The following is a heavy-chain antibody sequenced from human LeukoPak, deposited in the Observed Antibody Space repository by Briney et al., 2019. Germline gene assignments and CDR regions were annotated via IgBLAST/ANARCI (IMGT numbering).Heavy chain of an antibody. CDR1: GFTFSSYG. V-gene: IGHV3-30*03. CDR2: ISYDGSNK. D-gene: IGHD3-22*01. CDR3: ARMYYHDSSDYYWAPDY. Sequence: GGSLRLSCAASGFTFSSYGMHWVRQAPGKGLEWVAVISYDGSNKYYADSVKGRFTISRDNSKNTLYLQMNSLRAEDTAVYYCARMYYHDSSDYYWAPDYWGQGTLVTVSS. J-gene: IGHJ4*02.